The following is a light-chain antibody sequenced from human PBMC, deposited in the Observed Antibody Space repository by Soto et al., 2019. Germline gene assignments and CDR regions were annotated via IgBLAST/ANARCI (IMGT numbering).Light chain of an antibody. CDR1: SSDVGGYNY. V-gene: IGLV2-14*01. J-gene: IGLJ1*01. CDR2: DVS. CDR3: SSYTPSNTRQIV. Sequence: QSVLTQPASVSGSPGQSITISCTGTSSDVGGYNYVSWYQQHPGKAPKFMIYDVSNRPSGVSNRFSGPKSGNTASLTISGLQAEDEADYSCSSYTPSNTRQIVFGTGTKVTVL.